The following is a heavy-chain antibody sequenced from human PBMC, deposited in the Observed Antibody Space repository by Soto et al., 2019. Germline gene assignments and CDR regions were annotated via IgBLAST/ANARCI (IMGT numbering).Heavy chain of an antibody. CDR3: ASEGAHSTGWYDYFDQ. CDR2: ISTYNGNT. CDR1: GYTFISYR. Sequence: QVQLVQSGGEVKKPGASVNISCKATGYTFISYRITWVRQAPGQWLEWMGWISTYNGNTKYAQSLQGRVTLTRDTSTNPAFMEIRGLRSDDTAIYYCASEGAHSTGWYDYFDQWGQGTLVAVSS. D-gene: IGHD6-13*01. V-gene: IGHV1-18*04. J-gene: IGHJ4*02.